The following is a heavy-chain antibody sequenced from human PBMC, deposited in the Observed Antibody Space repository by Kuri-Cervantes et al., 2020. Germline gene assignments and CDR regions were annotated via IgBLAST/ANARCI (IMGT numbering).Heavy chain of an antibody. CDR2: INAGNGNT. Sequence: ASVKVSCKASGYTFTSYAMHWVRQAPGQRLEWMGWINAGNGNTKYSQKFQGRVTITRDTSASTAYMELSSLRSEDTAVCYCARGVNYGDYLKWFDPWGQGTLVTVSS. D-gene: IGHD4-17*01. J-gene: IGHJ5*02. V-gene: IGHV1-3*01. CDR1: GYTFTSYA. CDR3: ARGVNYGDYLKWFDP.